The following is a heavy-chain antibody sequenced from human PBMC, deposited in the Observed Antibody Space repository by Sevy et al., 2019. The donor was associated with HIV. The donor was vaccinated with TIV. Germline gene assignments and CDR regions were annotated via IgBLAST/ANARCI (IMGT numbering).Heavy chain of an antibody. D-gene: IGHD2-15*01. V-gene: IGHV1-69*13. CDR1: GGTFSSYA. J-gene: IGHJ6*02. CDR2: IIPIFGTA. CDR3: ARYAPPYCSGGSCYSYYYYGMDV. Sequence: ASVKVSCKASGGTFSSYAISWVRQAPGQGLEWMGGIIPIFGTANYAQKFQGRVTITADESTSTAYMELGSLRSEDTAVYYCARYAPPYCSGGSCYSYYYYGMDVWGQGTTVTVSS.